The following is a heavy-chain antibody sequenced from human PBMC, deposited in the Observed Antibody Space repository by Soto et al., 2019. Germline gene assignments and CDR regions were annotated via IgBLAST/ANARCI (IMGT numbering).Heavy chain of an antibody. CDR1: GGTFSSYA. V-gene: IGHV1-69*01. Sequence: QVQLVQSGAEVKKPGSSVKVSCKASGGTFSSYAISWVRQAPGQGLEWMGGIIPIFGTANYAQKFQGRVTITADESTRTAYMELSSLRSEDTAVYYCARGTLISWYHARYYYYGMDVWGQGTTVTVSS. CDR3: ARGTLISWYHARYYYYGMDV. J-gene: IGHJ6*02. D-gene: IGHD6-13*01. CDR2: IIPIFGTA.